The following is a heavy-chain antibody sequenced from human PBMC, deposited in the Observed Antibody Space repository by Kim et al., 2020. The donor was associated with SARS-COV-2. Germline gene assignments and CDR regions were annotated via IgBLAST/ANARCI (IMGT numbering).Heavy chain of an antibody. Sequence: ASVKVSCKASGYTFTGYYMHWVRQAPGQGLEWMGWINPNSGGTNYAQKFQGRVTMTRDTSISTAYMELSRLRSDDTAVYYCARDLYYYYDSSGYPEAYWGQGTLVTVSS. J-gene: IGHJ4*02. D-gene: IGHD3-22*01. CDR1: GYTFTGYY. CDR3: ARDLYYYYDSSGYPEAY. V-gene: IGHV1-2*02. CDR2: INPNSGGT.